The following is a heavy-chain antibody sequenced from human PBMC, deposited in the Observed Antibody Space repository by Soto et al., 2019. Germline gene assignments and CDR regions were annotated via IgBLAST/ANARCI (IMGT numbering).Heavy chain of an antibody. D-gene: IGHD1-26*01. J-gene: IGHJ4*02. CDR1: GFTFSNYW. Sequence: GGSLRLSCAASGFTFSNYWMHWVRQAPGKGLVWVSRIYTDGSSTNYADSVKGRFTISRDNAKNTLYLQMHSLRAEDTAVYYCARVSGNYLPFDYWGQGTLVTVSS. CDR2: IYTDGSST. CDR3: ARVSGNYLPFDY. V-gene: IGHV3-74*01.